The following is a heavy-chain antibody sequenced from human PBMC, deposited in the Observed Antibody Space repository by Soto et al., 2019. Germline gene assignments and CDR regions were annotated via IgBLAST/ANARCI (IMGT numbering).Heavy chain of an antibody. V-gene: IGHV1-18*01. CDR2: ISAYNGDT. D-gene: IGHD2-8*01. CDR3: ARSGAYCTSITCLFDSF. CDR1: GYTFTSYG. J-gene: IGHJ4*02. Sequence: QAQLVQSGAEVKKPGASVKVSCRASGYTFTSYGYAWVRQAPGQGLEWMGWISAYNGDTNYAQKFQDRVTLTPETSTTTAYMELRNLGSDDTAVYYCARSGAYCTSITCLFDSFWGLGTLVTVSS.